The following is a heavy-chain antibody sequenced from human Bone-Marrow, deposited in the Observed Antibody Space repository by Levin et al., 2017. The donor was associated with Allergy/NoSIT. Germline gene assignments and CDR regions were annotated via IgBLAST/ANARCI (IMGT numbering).Heavy chain of an antibody. D-gene: IGHD3-10*01. CDR3: ARDRSGNYYDAFDM. CDR1: GFTFSPYA. J-gene: IGHJ3*02. Sequence: PGGSLRLSCVASGFTFSPYAMNWVRQSPGKGLEWVAVISSDGSYKYYTDSVKGRFTISRDNSKNTVYLQMNSLRVEDTALYSCARDRSGNYYDAFDMWGQGTMVSVSS. CDR2: ISSDGSYK. V-gene: IGHV3-30*04.